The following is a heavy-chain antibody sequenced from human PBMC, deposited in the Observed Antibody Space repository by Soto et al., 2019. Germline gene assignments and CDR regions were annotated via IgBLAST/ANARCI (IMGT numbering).Heavy chain of an antibody. D-gene: IGHD5-12*01. CDR1: GGSFSGYY. Sequence: SETLSLTCAVYGGSFSGYYWSWIRQPPGKGLEWIGEINHSGSTNYNPSLKSRVTISVDTSKNQFSLKLSSVTAADTAVYYCARDRAIISAPTKEYVFEIWGQGTMVTVS. V-gene: IGHV4-34*01. J-gene: IGHJ3*02. CDR3: ARDRAIISAPTKEYVFEI. CDR2: INHSGST.